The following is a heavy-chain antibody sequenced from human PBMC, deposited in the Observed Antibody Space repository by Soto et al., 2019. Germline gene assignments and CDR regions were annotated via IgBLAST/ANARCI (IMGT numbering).Heavy chain of an antibody. CDR1: GFTFSSYW. D-gene: IGHD6-19*01. Sequence: EVQLLESGGGLVQPGGSLRLSCAGSGFTFSSYWMNWVRQAPGKGLEWVANIKQDGSEKYYVDSVKGRFSISRDNAQSSMYLQMNSLRAEDTAVYYCAGGTGWLIDYWGQGTLVTVSS. CDR3: AGGTGWLIDY. V-gene: IGHV3-7*04. J-gene: IGHJ4*02. CDR2: IKQDGSEK.